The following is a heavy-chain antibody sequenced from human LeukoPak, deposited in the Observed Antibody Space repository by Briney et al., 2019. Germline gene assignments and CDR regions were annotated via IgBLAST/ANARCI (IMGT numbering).Heavy chain of an antibody. V-gene: IGHV3-48*02. J-gene: IGHJ4*02. CDR1: GFTFDDYA. Sequence: GGSLRLSCAASGFTFDDYAMHWVRQAPGKGLEWVSYISSSSSTIYYADSVKGRFTISRDNAKNSLYLQMNSLRDEDTAVYYCARDMLTFGDKWGQGTLVTVSS. CDR2: ISSSSSTI. D-gene: IGHD3-16*01. CDR3: ARDMLTFGDK.